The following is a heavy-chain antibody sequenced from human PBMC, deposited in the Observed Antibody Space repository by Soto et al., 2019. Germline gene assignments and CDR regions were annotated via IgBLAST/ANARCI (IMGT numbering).Heavy chain of an antibody. Sequence: QVQLVESGGGVVQPGRSLRLSCAASGFTFSSYGMHWVRQAPGKGLEWAAVIWYDGSNKYYADSVKGRFTISRDNSKNTLYLQMNSLRAEDTAVYYCARGYCSGGSCYAPDYWGQGTLVTVSS. J-gene: IGHJ4*02. CDR2: IWYDGSNK. CDR3: ARGYCSGGSCYAPDY. CDR1: GFTFSSYG. D-gene: IGHD2-15*01. V-gene: IGHV3-33*01.